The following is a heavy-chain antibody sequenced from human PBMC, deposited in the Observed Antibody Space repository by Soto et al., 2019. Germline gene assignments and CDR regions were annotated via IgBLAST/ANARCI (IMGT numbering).Heavy chain of an antibody. CDR2: LAFDASKK. D-gene: IGHD1-26*01. CDR3: RVGVAD. CDR1: GFNFSAYG. Sequence: QVQLVESGGGVVQPGRSLRLSCAAAGFNFSAYGIHWGRQAPGTGLELVALLAFDASKKYYADAVKGRFTISRDTSRNTLYLQMHSLRFEDTAVYYCRVGVADWGQGTRVTVSS. J-gene: IGHJ4*02. V-gene: IGHV3-30*03.